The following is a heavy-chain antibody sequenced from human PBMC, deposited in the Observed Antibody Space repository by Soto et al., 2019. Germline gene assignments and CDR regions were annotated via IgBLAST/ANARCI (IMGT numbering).Heavy chain of an antibody. J-gene: IGHJ6*03. V-gene: IGHV4-34*01. CDR3: ARLYGYFYYYYMDV. CDR2: INHSGST. Sequence: PSETLSLTCVVYGGSFSGYYWSWIRQPPGKGLEWIGEINHSGSTNYNPSLKSRVTISVDTSKNQFSLNLSSVTAADTAVYYCARLYGYFYYYYMDVWGKGTTVTVSS. CDR1: GGSFSGYY. D-gene: IGHD3-16*01.